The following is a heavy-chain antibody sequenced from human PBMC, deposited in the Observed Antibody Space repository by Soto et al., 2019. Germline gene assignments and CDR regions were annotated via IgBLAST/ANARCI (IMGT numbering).Heavy chain of an antibody. CDR3: ATMGFDSGSGSFFEI. Sequence: SETLSLTCALSGDSVSSNSAAWNWIRQSPSRGLEWLGRTYYRSKWYNDYAVSVKSRITINPDTSNYQFYLQLNSVPPKDTAVYYCATMGFDSGSGSFFEIWGQGTMVTVSS. CDR2: TYYRSKWYN. D-gene: IGHD6-19*01. J-gene: IGHJ3*02. CDR1: GDSVSSNSAA. V-gene: IGHV6-1*01.